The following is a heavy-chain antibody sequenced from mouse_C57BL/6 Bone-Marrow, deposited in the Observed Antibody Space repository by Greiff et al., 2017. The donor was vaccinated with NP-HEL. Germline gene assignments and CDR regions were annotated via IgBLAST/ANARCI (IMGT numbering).Heavy chain of an antibody. J-gene: IGHJ4*01. CDR3: EVLTPEYYYAMDY. D-gene: IGHD1-3*01. CDR2: IYPRSGNT. Sequence: QVQLQQSGAELARPGASVKLSCKASGYTFTSYGISWVKQRTGQGLEWIGEIYPRSGNTYYNEKFKGKATLTADKSSSTAYMALRSLTSEDSAVSICEVLTPEYYYAMDYRGQGTSLTVSS. V-gene: IGHV1-81*01. CDR1: GYTFTSYG.